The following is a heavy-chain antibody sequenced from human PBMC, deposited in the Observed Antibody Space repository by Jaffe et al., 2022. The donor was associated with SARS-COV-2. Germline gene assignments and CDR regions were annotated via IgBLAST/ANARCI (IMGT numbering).Heavy chain of an antibody. CDR3: TRDRDIVVVPADLYYYYGMDV. CDR2: IRSKAYGGTT. V-gene: IGHV3-49*04. Sequence: EVQLVESGGGLVQPGRSLRLSCTASGFTFGDYAMSWVRQAPGKGLEWVGFIRSKAYGGTTEYAASVKGRFTISRDDSKSIAYLQMNSLKTEDTAVYYCTRDRDIVVVPADLYYYYGMDVWGQGTTVTVSS. CDR1: GFTFGDYA. J-gene: IGHJ6*02. D-gene: IGHD2-2*01.